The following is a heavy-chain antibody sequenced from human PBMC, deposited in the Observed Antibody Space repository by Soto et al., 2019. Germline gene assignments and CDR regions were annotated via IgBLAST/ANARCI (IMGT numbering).Heavy chain of an antibody. CDR2: INPSGGST. Sequence: QVQLVQSGAEVKKPGASVKVSCKASGYTFTSYYMHWVRQAPGQGLEWMGIINPSGGSTSYAQKFQGRVTMTRDTSTSTVYMELSSLRSEDTAVYYCARDRGITMVRGVTGGFDPWGQGTLVTVSS. V-gene: IGHV1-46*01. CDR3: ARDRGITMVRGVTGGFDP. CDR1: GYTFTSYY. D-gene: IGHD3-10*01. J-gene: IGHJ5*02.